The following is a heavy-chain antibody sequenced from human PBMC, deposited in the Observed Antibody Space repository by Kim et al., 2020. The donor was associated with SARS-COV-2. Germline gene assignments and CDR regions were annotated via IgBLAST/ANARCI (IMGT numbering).Heavy chain of an antibody. J-gene: IGHJ6*03. CDR3: ERADHYYYMDV. CDR2: K. V-gene: IGHV3-30*01. Sequence: KYYADSVKGRFTISRDNSKNALYLQMNSLRAEDTAVYYCERADHYYYMDVWGKGTTVTVSS.